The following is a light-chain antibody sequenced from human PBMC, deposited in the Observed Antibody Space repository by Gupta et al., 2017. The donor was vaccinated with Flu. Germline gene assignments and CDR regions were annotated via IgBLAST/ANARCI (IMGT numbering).Light chain of an antibody. CDR1: NIGGNN. V-gene: IGLV3-21*02. CDR3: QVWDSNSDNHVL. CDR2: DDR. Sequence: SDVLTLPPSVSVAPGQTASITCEGNNIGGNNVHWYHQKAGQDPDLIIYDDRERPSRIPQRFSGSNSGNTATLTISGVDAGDEADYYCQVWDSNSDNHVLFGGGTKLTVL. J-gene: IGLJ2*01.